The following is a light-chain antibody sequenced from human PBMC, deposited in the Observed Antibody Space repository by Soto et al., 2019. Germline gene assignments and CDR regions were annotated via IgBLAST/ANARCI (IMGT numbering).Light chain of an antibody. Sequence: DIQMTQSPSTLSASVGDRVTITRRASQSNSTWLAWYQQKPGQAPKLLIYDASSLESGVPSRFSRSGAGTQFTPTLRSLEPGGFATSYSLQYKGYSQTLGQGTKLEIK. CDR1: QSNSTW. V-gene: IGKV1-5*01. CDR2: DAS. CDR3: LQYKGYSQT. J-gene: IGKJ1*01.